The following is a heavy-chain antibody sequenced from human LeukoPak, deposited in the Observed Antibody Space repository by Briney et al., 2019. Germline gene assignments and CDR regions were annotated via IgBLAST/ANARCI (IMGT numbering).Heavy chain of an antibody. CDR1: GGSINSGNYY. J-gene: IGHJ3*02. CDR2: IHIGGST. D-gene: IGHD6-13*01. Sequence: SETLSLTCTVSGGSINSGNYYWSWMRQPAGKGLEWIGRIHIGGSTTYNPSLRSRVTISIDTSKNQFSLKLSSVTAADTAVYYFARPARSSSFDAFDIWGQGPMVTVSS. CDR3: ARPARSSSFDAFDI. V-gene: IGHV4-61*02.